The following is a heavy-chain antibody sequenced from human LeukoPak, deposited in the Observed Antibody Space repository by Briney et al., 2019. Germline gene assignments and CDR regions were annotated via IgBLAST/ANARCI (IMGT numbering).Heavy chain of an antibody. V-gene: IGHV4-4*07. Sequence: LETLTLTRAVSGDSLCSDFWSWIRQPAGKGLGWIGRIYSSGSTNYNPSLKSRGTMSVDTSKNQFSLKLSSVTAADTAVYYCARGSNFDYWGQGTLATVSS. J-gene: IGHJ4*02. CDR3: ARGSNFDY. CDR2: IYSSGST. CDR1: GDSLCSDF. D-gene: IGHD2-2*01.